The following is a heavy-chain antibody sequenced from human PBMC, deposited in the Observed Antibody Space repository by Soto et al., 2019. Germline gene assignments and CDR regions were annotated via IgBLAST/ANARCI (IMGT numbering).Heavy chain of an antibody. CDR3: ARDWYGMDV. V-gene: IGHV3-48*03. Sequence: GGSLRLSCAASGFTLSSYEMNWVRQAPGKGLEWVSYISSSGGTIYYADSVKGRFTISRDNTKNSLYLQMNSLRAEDTAVYYCARDWYGMDVWGQGTTVTVSS. CDR2: ISSSGGTI. CDR1: GFTLSSYE. J-gene: IGHJ6*02.